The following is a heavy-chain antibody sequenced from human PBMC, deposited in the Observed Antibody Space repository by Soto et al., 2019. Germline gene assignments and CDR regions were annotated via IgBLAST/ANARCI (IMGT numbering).Heavy chain of an antibody. CDR1: GGSISSSSYY. CDR2: IYYSGST. Sequence: LSLTCTVSGGSISSSSYYWGWIRQPPGKGLEWIGSIYYSGSTYYNPSLKSRVTISVDTSKNQFSLKLSSVTAADTAVYYCARHADRLRFLEWLPNFDYWGQGTLVTVSS. J-gene: IGHJ4*02. CDR3: ARHADRLRFLEWLPNFDY. D-gene: IGHD3-3*01. V-gene: IGHV4-39*01.